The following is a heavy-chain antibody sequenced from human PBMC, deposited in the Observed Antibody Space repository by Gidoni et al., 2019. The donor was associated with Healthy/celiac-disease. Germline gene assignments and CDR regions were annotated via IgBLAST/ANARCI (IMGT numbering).Heavy chain of an antibody. J-gene: IGHJ4*02. CDR2: IWYDGRNK. V-gene: IGHV3-33*01. D-gene: IGHD6-19*01. CDR3: ARDANYRNQWLVRGWIDY. Sequence: QVQLVESGGGVVQPGRSLILSCAESGFTFSRYGMHWVRQAPGKGLKWVAVIWYDGRNKYYADSVKGRFTISRDNSKNTLYLQMNSRRAEDTAVYYCARDANYRNQWLVRGWIDYWGQGTLVTVSS. CDR1: GFTFSRYG.